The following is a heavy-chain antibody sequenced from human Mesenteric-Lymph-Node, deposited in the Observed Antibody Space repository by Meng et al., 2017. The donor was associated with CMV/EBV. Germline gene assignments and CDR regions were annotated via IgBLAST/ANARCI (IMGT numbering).Heavy chain of an antibody. D-gene: IGHD4-11*01. V-gene: IGHV3-30*02. CDR3: AKSALRYYSNSVDWFDP. CDR2: ITYVGGNK. Sequence: GGSLRLSCAASGFTFSHYGMHWVRQVPGKGLDWVAYITYVGGNKFYADSAKGRFTISRDNSKNTLFLQMNSLRVEDTAVYYCAKSALRYYSNSVDWFDPWGQGTLVTVSS. CDR1: GFTFSHYG. J-gene: IGHJ5*02.